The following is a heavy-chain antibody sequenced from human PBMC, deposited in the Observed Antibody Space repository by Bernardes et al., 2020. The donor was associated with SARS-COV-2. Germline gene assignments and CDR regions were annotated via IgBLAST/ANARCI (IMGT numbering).Heavy chain of an antibody. J-gene: IGHJ3*02. D-gene: IGHD6-25*01. Sequence: ASVKVSCKASGYTFTDYYIHWVRQAPGQGLEWMGWINPNSGDTNYAQKFQGRVTMTRDTSISTAYMELSRLRSDDTAVYYCARRYRSDFNGFDIWGQGTMVTVSS. V-gene: IGHV1-2*02. CDR3: ARRYRSDFNGFDI. CDR2: INPNSGDT. CDR1: GYTFTDYY.